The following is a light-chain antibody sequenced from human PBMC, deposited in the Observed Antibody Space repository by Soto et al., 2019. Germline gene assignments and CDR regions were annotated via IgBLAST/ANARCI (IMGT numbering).Light chain of an antibody. CDR2: DAS. V-gene: IGKV3-11*01. J-gene: IGKJ5*01. CDR3: QQHSNWPPIT. Sequence: EIVLTQSPATLSLSPGARATLSCRASQSVSSYLAWYQQKPGQAPRLLIYDASDRATGIPGRFSGSGSGTDFTLTISSLEPEDFAVYYCQQHSNWPPITFGKGHDWRSN. CDR1: QSVSSY.